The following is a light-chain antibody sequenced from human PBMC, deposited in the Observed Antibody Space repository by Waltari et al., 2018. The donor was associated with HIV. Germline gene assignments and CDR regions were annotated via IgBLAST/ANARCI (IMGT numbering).Light chain of an antibody. CDR3: QHYGGSPLYT. J-gene: IGKJ2*01. CDR2: GVS. Sequence: EFVLTQSPGTLSLSPGETATLSCRASQTINNNFFAWYQHSTGQAPRLLIYGVSSRATGIPDRFSASGSVTDVTLTISRLEPEDFAVYYCQHYGGSPLYTFGQGTKLEIK. V-gene: IGKV3-20*01. CDR1: QTINNNF.